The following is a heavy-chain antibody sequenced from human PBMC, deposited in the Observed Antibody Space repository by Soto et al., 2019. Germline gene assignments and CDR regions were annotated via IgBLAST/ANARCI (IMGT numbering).Heavy chain of an antibody. CDR2: INPGPNSA. CDR3: AGAPSSLSSLVPPY. J-gene: IGHJ4*02. Sequence: GASVKVSCKASDDSLSSHFIHLVRQAPGESLQWMGIINPGPNSASYAQEFQGRLRLTSDMSSRTIFMHLSSLRSDDTAVYYCAGAPSSLSSLVPPYRGQGTLLTGSS. CDR1: DDSLSSHF. V-gene: IGHV1-46*01. D-gene: IGHD2-2*01.